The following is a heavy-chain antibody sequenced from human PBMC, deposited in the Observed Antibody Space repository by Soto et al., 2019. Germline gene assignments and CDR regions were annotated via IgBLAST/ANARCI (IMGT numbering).Heavy chain of an antibody. D-gene: IGHD1-1*01. J-gene: IGHJ6*02. CDR2: IWYDGSKT. Sequence: QEQLVESGGGVVQPGRSLRLSCAASGITFNRNGMHWVRQAPGKGLEWVAVIWYDGSKTAYSDSVKGRFTISRDNAKNTLYLQMNSVRAEDTAIYYCARDRSAGDYFYYGMDVWGQGTTVTVSS. CDR3: ARDRSAGDYFYYGMDV. V-gene: IGHV3-33*01. CDR1: GITFNRNG.